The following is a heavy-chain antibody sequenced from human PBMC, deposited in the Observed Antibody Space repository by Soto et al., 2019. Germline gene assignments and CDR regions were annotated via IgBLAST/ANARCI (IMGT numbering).Heavy chain of an antibody. J-gene: IGHJ6*02. CDR2: ISPIFGTA. D-gene: IGHD6-19*01. CDR3: ARVRYVAVAGTGYYYGMDV. Sequence: QVQLVQSGAEVKKPGSSVKVSCKASGGTFSSYAISWVRQAPGQGLEWMGGISPIFGTANYAQKFQGRVTITADESTSTAYMELSSLRSEDTAVYYCARVRYVAVAGTGYYYGMDVWGQGTTVTVSS. V-gene: IGHV1-69*12. CDR1: GGTFSSYA.